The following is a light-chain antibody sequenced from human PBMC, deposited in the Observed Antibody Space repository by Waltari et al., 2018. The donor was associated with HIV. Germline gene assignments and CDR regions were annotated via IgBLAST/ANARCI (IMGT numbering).Light chain of an antibody. J-gene: IGLJ2*01. CDR2: QDS. CDR3: QAWDSNTGV. Sequence: SYELTQPPSVSVSPGQTASITCSGDKLGDKYTCWYQQKAGQSPVLVIYQDSKRPSGVPGPVSGSNSGNTATLTISGTHIMDDADYYCQAWDSNTGVFGGGTKLTVL. V-gene: IGLV3-1*01. CDR1: KLGDKY.